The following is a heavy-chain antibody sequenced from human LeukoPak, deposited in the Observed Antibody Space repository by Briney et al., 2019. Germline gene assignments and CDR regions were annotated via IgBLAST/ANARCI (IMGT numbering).Heavy chain of an antibody. V-gene: IGHV4-34*01. Sequence: PSETLSLTCAVYGGSFSGYYWSWIRQPPGKGLEWIGEINHSGRTKYNPSLKSRVTISVDTSKNQFSLNLTSVTAADTAVYYCSRENGAFSPFGYWGQGTLVTVPS. CDR3: SRENGAFSPFGY. CDR2: INHSGRT. D-gene: IGHD2-8*01. CDR1: GGSFSGYY. J-gene: IGHJ4*02.